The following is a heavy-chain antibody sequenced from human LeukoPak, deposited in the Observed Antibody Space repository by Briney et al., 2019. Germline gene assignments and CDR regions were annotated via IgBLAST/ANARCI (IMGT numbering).Heavy chain of an antibody. CDR1: SYSISSDYY. V-gene: IGHV4-38-2*02. J-gene: IGHJ6*04. CDR3: ARERPLDV. Sequence: PSETLSLTCTVSSYSISSDYYWGWIRQPPGKGLEWIGSIFHTGRTYYNPSLKSRVSISVDTSKNQFSLKLSSVTAADTAVYYCARERPLDVWGKGTTVTVSS. CDR2: IFHTGRT.